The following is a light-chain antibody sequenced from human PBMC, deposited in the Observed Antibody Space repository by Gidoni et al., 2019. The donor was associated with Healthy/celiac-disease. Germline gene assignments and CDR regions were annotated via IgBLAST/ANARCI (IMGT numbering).Light chain of an antibody. CDR3: QTWGSGINWV. V-gene: IGLV4-69*01. CDR2: LNSDGSH. CDR1: SGHSSYA. J-gene: IGLJ3*02. Sequence: QLLLPQSPSASASLGASVKLTCTLTSGHSSYAIAWHQQQPEKGPRYLMKLNSDGSHSKGDGIPDRFSGSSSGAERYLTISSLQSEDEADYYCQTWGSGINWVFGGGTKLTVL.